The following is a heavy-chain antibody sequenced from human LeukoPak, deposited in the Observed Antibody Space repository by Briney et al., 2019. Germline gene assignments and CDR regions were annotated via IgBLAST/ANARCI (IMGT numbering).Heavy chain of an antibody. Sequence: PSETLSLTCAVYGGSFSGYYWSWIRQPPGKGLEWIGEINHSGSTNYNPSLKSRVTISVDTSKNQFSLKLSSVTAADTAVYYCACGDTAINNFDYWGQGTLVTVSS. CDR2: INHSGST. CDR3: ACGDTAINNFDY. CDR1: GGSFSGYY. D-gene: IGHD5-18*01. V-gene: IGHV4-34*01. J-gene: IGHJ4*02.